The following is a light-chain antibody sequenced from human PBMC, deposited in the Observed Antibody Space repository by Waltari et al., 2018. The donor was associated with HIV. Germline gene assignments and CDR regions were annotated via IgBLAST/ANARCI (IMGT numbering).Light chain of an antibody. CDR3: CSYAGSRSRV. CDR2: EVS. J-gene: IGLJ3*02. CDR1: SSDVGSYNL. Sequence: QSALTQPASVSGSPGQSITISCTGTSSDVGSYNLVSWYQQHPAKAPKLMIYEVSKRPAGVSNRFSGSKSGNTASLTIAGLQAEDEADYYCCSYAGSRSRVFGGGTKLTVL. V-gene: IGLV2-23*02.